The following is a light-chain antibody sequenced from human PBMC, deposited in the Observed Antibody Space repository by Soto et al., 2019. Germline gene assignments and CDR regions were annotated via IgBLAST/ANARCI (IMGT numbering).Light chain of an antibody. Sequence: QSALTQPASVSGSPGQSVTISCTGTSSDVGSYNLVSWYQHHPGKAPKLMIYEGNKRPSGVSNRFSGSKSGNTASLTISGLQAEDETDYYCFSYGGSNTVVFGGGTKVTVL. CDR3: FSYGGSNTVV. CDR2: EGN. V-gene: IGLV2-23*01. J-gene: IGLJ2*01. CDR1: SSDVGSYNL.